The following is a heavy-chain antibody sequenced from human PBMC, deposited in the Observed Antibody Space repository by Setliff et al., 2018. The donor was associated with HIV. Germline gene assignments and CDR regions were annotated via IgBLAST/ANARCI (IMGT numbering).Heavy chain of an antibody. CDR2: INPSSGGT. V-gene: IGHV1-46*01. CDR1: GYTFTSSY. J-gene: IGHJ4*02. CDR3: ARDLASKAFDY. Sequence: ASVKVSCKASGYTFTSSYMHWVRRAPGQGLEWMGIINPSSGGTTYAQIFQGRVTMTRDTSTSTVYMELSRLRSDDTAVYYCARDLASKAFDYWGQGTLVTVSS.